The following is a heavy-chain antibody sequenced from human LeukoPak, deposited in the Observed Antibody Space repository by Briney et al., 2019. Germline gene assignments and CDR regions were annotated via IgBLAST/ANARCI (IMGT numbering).Heavy chain of an antibody. Sequence: ASVKVSCKASGYTFTSYGISWVRQAPGQGLEWMGWISAYNGNTNYAQKLQGRVTMTTDTSTSTAYMELRSLRSDDTAVYYCARVLLDYDILTGYYTPLFEYWGQGTLVTVSS. J-gene: IGHJ4*02. CDR1: GYTFTSYG. D-gene: IGHD3-9*01. CDR2: ISAYNGNT. CDR3: ARVLLDYDILTGYYTPLFEY. V-gene: IGHV1-18*01.